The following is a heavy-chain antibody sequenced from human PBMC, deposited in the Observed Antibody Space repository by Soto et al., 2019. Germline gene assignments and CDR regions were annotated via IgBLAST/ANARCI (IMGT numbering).Heavy chain of an antibody. Sequence: QVQLQESGPGLVKASQTLSLTCTVSGDSVSTDDYYWSWISHLPGECLEWIGYIYYSGRTYYNPSLKSRVSMTVDTSNNHFSLKLTSVTAADTAVYYCARGSAYYYFFDHWGLGTLVTVSS. J-gene: IGHJ4*02. CDR1: GDSVSTDDYY. D-gene: IGHD3-22*01. CDR2: IYYSGRT. CDR3: ARGSAYYYFFDH. V-gene: IGHV4-31*03.